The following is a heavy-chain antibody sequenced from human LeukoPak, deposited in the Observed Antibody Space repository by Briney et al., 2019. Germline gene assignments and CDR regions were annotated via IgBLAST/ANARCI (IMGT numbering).Heavy chain of an antibody. J-gene: IGHJ3*02. CDR2: IIPIFGTA. Sequence: SVKVSCKASGYTFTGYYMHWVRQAPGQGLEWMGGIIPIFGTANYAQKFQGRVTITADESTSTAYMELSSLRSEDTAVYYCARVYNWNPDAFDIWGQGTMVTVSS. V-gene: IGHV1-69*13. D-gene: IGHD1-20*01. CDR1: GYTFTGYY. CDR3: ARVYNWNPDAFDI.